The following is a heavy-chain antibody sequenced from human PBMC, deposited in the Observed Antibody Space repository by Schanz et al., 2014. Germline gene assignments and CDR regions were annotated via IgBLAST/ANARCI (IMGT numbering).Heavy chain of an antibody. J-gene: IGHJ4*02. V-gene: IGHV3-23*01. CDR3: AKHVRSLTGNDY. Sequence: EVQLLESGGGLVRPGGSLRLSCAASGFTFSGYAMSWVRQAPGKGLEWVSSIVGGGGRTYYADSVKGRFTISRDNSKNTLYLQVNSLRAEDTAVYYCAKHVRSLTGNDYWGQGTLVTVSS. D-gene: IGHD3-9*01. CDR1: GFTFSGYA. CDR2: IVGGGGRT.